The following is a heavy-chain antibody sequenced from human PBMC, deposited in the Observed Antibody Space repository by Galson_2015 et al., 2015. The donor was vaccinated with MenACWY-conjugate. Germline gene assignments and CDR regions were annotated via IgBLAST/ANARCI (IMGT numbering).Heavy chain of an antibody. CDR3: ARGDYYDTWGMDV. CDR2: INHSGST. CDR1: GGSFSGYY. J-gene: IGHJ6*02. D-gene: IGHD3-22*01. Sequence: ETLSLTCAVYGGSFSGYYWSWIRQPPGKGLEWIGEINHSGSTNYNPSLKSRVTISVDTSKNQFSLKLSSVTAADTAVYYCARGDYYDTWGMDVWGQGTTVTVSS. V-gene: IGHV4-34*01.